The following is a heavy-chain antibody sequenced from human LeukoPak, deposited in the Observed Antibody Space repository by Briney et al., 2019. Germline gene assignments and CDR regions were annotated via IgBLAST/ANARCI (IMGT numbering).Heavy chain of an antibody. CDR1: GFTFSSYG. J-gene: IGHJ4*02. V-gene: IGHV3-30*18. Sequence: GGSLRLSCAASGFTFSSYGMHWVRQAPGKGLEWVAVISYDGSNKYYAESVKGRFTISRDNSKNTLYLQMNSLRAEDTAVYYCAKTGDDGYGSSWYRGYFDYWGQGTLVTVSS. D-gene: IGHD6-13*01. CDR3: AKTGDDGYGSSWYRGYFDY. CDR2: ISYDGSNK.